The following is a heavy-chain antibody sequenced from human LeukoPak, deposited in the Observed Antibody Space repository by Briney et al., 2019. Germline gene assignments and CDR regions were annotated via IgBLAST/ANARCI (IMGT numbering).Heavy chain of an antibody. D-gene: IGHD5-12*01. J-gene: IGHJ4*02. CDR1: GGSISSYY. Sequence: SETLSLTCTVSGGSISSYYWSWIRQPPGKGLEWIGYIYYSGSTNYNPSLKSRVTISVDTSKNQFSLKLSSVTAADTAVYYWARHGYSGYDQFDYWGQGTLVTVSS. V-gene: IGHV4-59*08. CDR2: IYYSGST. CDR3: ARHGYSGYDQFDY.